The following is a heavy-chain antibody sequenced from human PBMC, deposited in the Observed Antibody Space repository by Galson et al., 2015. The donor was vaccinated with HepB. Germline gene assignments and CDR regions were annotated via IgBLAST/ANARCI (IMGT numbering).Heavy chain of an antibody. D-gene: IGHD3-16*01. CDR3: AKDQPIMAGAFDY. Sequence: SETLSLTCTVYGGSFSGYYWSWIRQPPGKGLEWIGEINHSGSTNYNPSLKSRVTISVDTSKNQFSLKLSSVTAADTAVYYCAKDQPIMAGAFDYWGQGTLVTVSS. V-gene: IGHV4-34*01. CDR2: INHSGST. CDR1: GGSFSGYY. J-gene: IGHJ4*02.